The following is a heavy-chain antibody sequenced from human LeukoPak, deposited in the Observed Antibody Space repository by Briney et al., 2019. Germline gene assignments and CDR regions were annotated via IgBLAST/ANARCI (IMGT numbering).Heavy chain of an antibody. CDR1: GDRFTSYW. Sequence: GGSLQISCKGSGDRFTSYWIGGGRQRPGKGLEGGGSIYPGESETTYSASFQGEVTISDDKSISTTDLQWGGLKAPGSAIYYGTLPSGSRLYSDYDYWGQGTLVTVSP. CDR3: TLPSGSRLYSDYDY. V-gene: IGHV5-51*01. CDR2: IYPGESET. J-gene: IGHJ4*02. D-gene: IGHD5-12*01.